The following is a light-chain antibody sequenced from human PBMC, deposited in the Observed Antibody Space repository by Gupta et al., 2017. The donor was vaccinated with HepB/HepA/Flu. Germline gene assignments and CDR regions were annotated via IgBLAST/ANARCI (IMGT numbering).Light chain of an antibody. CDR2: WAS. CDR1: QSGLYTTSDQNH. Sequence: VLTKSPDSLPVSLGERASINCKSSQSGLYTTSDQNHLSWYQQKPGQPPKQLISWASTRESGVPDRFSGSGSGTDFTLTISSLQAEDVAVYYCQKDDNTPGTFGRGTKVEIK. J-gene: IGKJ4*01. CDR3: QKDDNTPGT. V-gene: IGKV4-1*01.